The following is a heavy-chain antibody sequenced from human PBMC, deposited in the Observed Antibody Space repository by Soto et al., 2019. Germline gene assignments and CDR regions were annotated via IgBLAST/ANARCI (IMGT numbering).Heavy chain of an antibody. V-gene: IGHV4-30-2*01. J-gene: IGHJ4*02. CDR2: IYHSGSF. CDR3: ARASGYCSGGTCFPFDY. CDR1: GGSISSGTYS. Sequence: SETLSLTCDVSGGSISSGTYSWNWIRQPPGKGLEWIGYIYHSGSFYYNPSLKSRVTISIDRSKNQFSLNLDSVTAADTAVYYCARASGYCSGGTCFPFDYWGRGTLVTVSS. D-gene: IGHD2-15*01.